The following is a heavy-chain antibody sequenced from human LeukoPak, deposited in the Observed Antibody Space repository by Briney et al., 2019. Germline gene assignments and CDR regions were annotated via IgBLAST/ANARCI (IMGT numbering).Heavy chain of an antibody. CDR3: ARAGSSWTFDY. CDR1: GGTFSSYA. V-gene: IGHV1-69*05. Sequence: SVKVSCKASGGTFSSYAISWVPQAPGQGLEWMGRIIPILCTANYAQKFQGRVTITTDESTSTAYMDQSSLRSEDTAVYYCARAGSSWTFDYWGQGTLVTVSS. D-gene: IGHD6-13*01. CDR2: IIPILCTA. J-gene: IGHJ4*02.